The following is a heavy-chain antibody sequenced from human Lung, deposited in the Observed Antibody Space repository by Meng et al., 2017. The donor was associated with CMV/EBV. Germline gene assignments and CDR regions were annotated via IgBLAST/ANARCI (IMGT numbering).Heavy chain of an antibody. Sequence: SCAASGFTFSSYWMSWVRQAPGKGLEWVANINQDGNEEYYVDSLKGRFTISRDSAKNSLYLQMTSLRAEDTAVYYCARDGTLSPYYYYYGMDVWGQGXTVTVSS. CDR3: ARDGTLSPYYYYYGMDV. V-gene: IGHV3-7*01. CDR1: GFTFSSYW. CDR2: INQDGNEE. J-gene: IGHJ6*02.